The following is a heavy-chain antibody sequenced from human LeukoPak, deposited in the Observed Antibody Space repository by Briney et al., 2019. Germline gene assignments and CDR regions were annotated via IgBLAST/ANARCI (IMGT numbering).Heavy chain of an antibody. CDR3: ARRLVDCGGDCDYFDY. Sequence: SETLSLTCTVSGGSISSSSYYWGWIRQPPGKRLEWIGSIYYSGSTYYNPSPKSRVTISVDTSKNQFSLKLSSVTAADTAVHYCARRLVDCGGDCDYFDYWGQGTLVTVSS. V-gene: IGHV4-39*01. D-gene: IGHD2-21*02. CDR2: IYYSGST. J-gene: IGHJ4*02. CDR1: GGSISSSSYY.